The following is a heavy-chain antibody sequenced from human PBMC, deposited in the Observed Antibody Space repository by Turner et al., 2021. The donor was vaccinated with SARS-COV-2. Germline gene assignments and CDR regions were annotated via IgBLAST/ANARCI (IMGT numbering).Heavy chain of an antibody. CDR3: ARQVSILGRWLAPFDS. D-gene: IGHD6-19*01. J-gene: IGHJ4*02. CDR1: SGSISSRAYY. CDR2: IFYSGST. Sequence: QLPLQESGPGLVKRSETLSLTCTLSSGSISSRAYYWGWIRQSPGKGLEWIGSIFYSGSTYYSPSLTSRITIAVDTSKNQFSLTLSSVTAADTAVYYCARQVSILGRWLAPFDSWGQGTLVTVSS. V-gene: IGHV4-39*01.